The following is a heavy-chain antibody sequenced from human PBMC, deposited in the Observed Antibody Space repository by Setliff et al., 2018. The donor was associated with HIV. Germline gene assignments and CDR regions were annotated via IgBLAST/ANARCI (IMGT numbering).Heavy chain of an antibody. CDR3: ARTRYSYGYFYYMDV. V-gene: IGHV4-39*07. CDR2: IYYTGST. Sequence: PSETLSLTCTVSGGSISNSSSYWGWIRQPPGKRLEWIGSIYYTGSTHDDPSLKSRVTISVDTSKNQLSLKLRSVTAADTAVYYCARTRYSYGYFYYMDVWGKGTTVTVSS. J-gene: IGHJ6*03. CDR1: GGSISNSSSY. D-gene: IGHD5-18*01.